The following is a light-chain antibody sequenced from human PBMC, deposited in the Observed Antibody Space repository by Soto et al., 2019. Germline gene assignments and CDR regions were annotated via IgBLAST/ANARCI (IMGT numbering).Light chain of an antibody. J-gene: IGLJ1*01. CDR3: SSYTSGSSLYV. Sequence: QSVLTQPASVSGSPGQSITISCTGTSSDVAYYKYVSWYQHHPGKAPKNIIYEVTNRPSGVSNRFSGSKSGNTASLTISGLQAEDEADYYCSSYTSGSSLYVFGTGTKVTVL. CDR2: EVT. V-gene: IGLV2-14*01. CDR1: SSDVAYYKY.